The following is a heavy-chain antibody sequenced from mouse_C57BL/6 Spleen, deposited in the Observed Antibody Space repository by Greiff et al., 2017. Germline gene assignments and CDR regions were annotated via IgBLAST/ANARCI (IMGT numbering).Heavy chain of an antibody. V-gene: IGHV2-5*01. CDR2: IWRGGST. D-gene: IGHD2-2*01. CDR3: AKSYGYDPYYAMDY. CDR1: GFSLTSYG. J-gene: IGHJ4*01. Sequence: QVQLQQSGPGLVQPSQSLSITCTVSGFSLTSYGVHWVRQSPGKGLEWLGVIWRGGSTDYNAAFMSRLSITKDNSKSQVFFKMNSLQADDTAIYYCAKSYGYDPYYAMDYWGQGTSVTVSS.